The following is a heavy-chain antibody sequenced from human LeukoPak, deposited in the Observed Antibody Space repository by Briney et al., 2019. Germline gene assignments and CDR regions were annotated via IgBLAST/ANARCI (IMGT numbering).Heavy chain of an antibody. Sequence: ASVKVSCKASGYTFTRYYMHWVRQAPGQGLEWMGWINPNSGGTNYAQKFQGRVTMTRDTSISTAYMELSRLRSDDTAVYYCARCSLCGGYCSSTSCYRSLLSYFDYWGQGTLVTVSS. CDR3: ARCSLCGGYCSSTSCYRSLLSYFDY. V-gene: IGHV1-2*02. CDR2: INPNSGGT. CDR1: GYTFTRYY. D-gene: IGHD2-2*01. J-gene: IGHJ4*02.